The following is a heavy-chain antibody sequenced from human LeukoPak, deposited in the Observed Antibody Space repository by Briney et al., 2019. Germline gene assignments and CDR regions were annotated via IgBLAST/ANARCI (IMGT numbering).Heavy chain of an antibody. V-gene: IGHV3-7*03. CDR1: GFIFGSYW. D-gene: IGHD6-13*01. CDR3: ARGVTSAWYLRYYFEY. J-gene: IGHJ4*02. CDR2: IKQDGSET. Sequence: GGSLRLSCAASGFIFGSYWMSWVRQVPGKGLEWVANIKQDGSETYYVDSVEGRFTISRDNAKNSLFLQMNSLRADDTALYYCARGVTSAWYLRYYFEYWGQGILVTVSS.